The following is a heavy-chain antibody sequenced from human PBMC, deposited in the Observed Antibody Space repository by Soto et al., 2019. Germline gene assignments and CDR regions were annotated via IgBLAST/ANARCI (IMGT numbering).Heavy chain of an antibody. V-gene: IGHV2-5*02. J-gene: IGHJ6*02. CDR3: IQSRCGGDCLQSYASHYYYGMDV. Sequence: SGPTLVNPTQTLTLTCTFSGFSLSTSGGGVGWIRQPPGKALEWLALIYWDDDKRYSPSLRSRLTINKDTSKNQVVLTMTNMDPVDTATYYCIQSRCGGDCLQSYASHYYYGMDVWGQGTTVTVSS. CDR2: IYWDDDK. CDR1: GFSLSTSGGG. D-gene: IGHD2-21*02.